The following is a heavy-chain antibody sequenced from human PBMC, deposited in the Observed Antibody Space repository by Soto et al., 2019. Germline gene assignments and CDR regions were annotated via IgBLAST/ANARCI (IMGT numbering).Heavy chain of an antibody. J-gene: IGHJ6*02. V-gene: IGHV4-61*01. D-gene: IGHD2-2*01. CDR2: IYYSGST. CDR3: ARDRAAAIGYYYYYGMDV. Sequence: SETLSLTCTVSGASVNSGNCYWSWIRQPPGKGLEWIGYIYYSGSTNYNPSLKSRVTISLDTSKNQFSLNLSSVTAADTAVYFCARDRAAAIGYYYYYGMDVWGQGTTVTVSS. CDR1: GASVNSGNCY.